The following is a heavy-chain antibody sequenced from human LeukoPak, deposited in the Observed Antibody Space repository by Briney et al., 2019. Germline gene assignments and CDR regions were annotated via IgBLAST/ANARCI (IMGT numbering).Heavy chain of an antibody. CDR1: GGSISTSNYY. CDR3: ARRKRGTASTVAGSFDY. D-gene: IGHD6-19*01. CDR2: IFYSGST. V-gene: IGHV4-39*07. J-gene: IGHJ4*02. Sequence: SETLSLTCTVSGGSISTSNYYWGWIRQPPGKGLEWIGNIFYSGSTYYSPSLKSRVTISLDTSRNQFSLKLSSVTAADTAVYYCARRKRGTASTVAGSFDYWGQGTLVTVSS.